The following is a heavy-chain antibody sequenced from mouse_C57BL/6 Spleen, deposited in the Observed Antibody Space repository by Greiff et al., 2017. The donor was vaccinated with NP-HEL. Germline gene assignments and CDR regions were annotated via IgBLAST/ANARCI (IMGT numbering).Heavy chain of an antibody. Sequence: EVHLVESGGGLVKPGGSLKLSCAASGFTFSDYGMHWVRQAPEKGLEWVAYISSGSSTIYYADTVKGRFTISRDNAKNTLFLQMTSLRSEDTAMYYCARTLYYGSPMDYWGQGTSVTVSS. J-gene: IGHJ4*01. D-gene: IGHD2-2*01. V-gene: IGHV5-17*01. CDR3: ARTLYYGSPMDY. CDR2: ISSGSSTI. CDR1: GFTFSDYG.